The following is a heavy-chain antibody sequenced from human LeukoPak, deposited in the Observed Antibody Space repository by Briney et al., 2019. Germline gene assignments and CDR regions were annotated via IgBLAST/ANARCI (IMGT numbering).Heavy chain of an antibody. CDR1: GGTFSSYA. CDR3: ATCARNFYCYRFDY. D-gene: IGHD2-2*02. V-gene: IGHV1-69*13. CDR2: IIPIFGTA. Sequence: GASVKVSCKASGGTFSSYAISWVRQAPGQGLEWMGGIIPIFGTANYAQKFQGRVTITADESTSTAYMELSSLRCEDTAVYYCATCARNFYCYRFDYWGQGTLVTVSS. J-gene: IGHJ4*02.